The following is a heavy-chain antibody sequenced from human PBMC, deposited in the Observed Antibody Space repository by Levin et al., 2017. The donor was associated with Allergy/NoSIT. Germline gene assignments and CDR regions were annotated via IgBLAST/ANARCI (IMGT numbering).Heavy chain of an antibody. Sequence: ASVKVSCKASGYTFTSYGFSWVRQAPGQGLEWMGWISAYTGNTKHAQKLQGRVTMTTDTSTSTAYTELRSLRSDDTAVYYCARDSVDYGDYVDYWGQGTLVTVSS. CDR2: ISAYTGNT. CDR1: GYTFTSYG. CDR3: ARDSVDYGDYVDY. D-gene: IGHD4-17*01. J-gene: IGHJ4*02. V-gene: IGHV1-18*01.